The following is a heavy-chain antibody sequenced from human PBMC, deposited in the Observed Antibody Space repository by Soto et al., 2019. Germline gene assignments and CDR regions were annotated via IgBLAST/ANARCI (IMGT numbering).Heavy chain of an antibody. Sequence: QVQLVQSGSESMQPGASVKVSCKGSGYNFNSHSINWLRQAPGQGLEWMGWVTGYDGNANYAQSFQGRVTMTTDTSTNTAYMDLRRLSSDDTAVYYCARTTHEEPTFDYWGQGTLVTVSS. CDR2: VTGYDGNA. CDR3: ARTTHEEPTFDY. J-gene: IGHJ4*02. D-gene: IGHD1-26*01. CDR1: GYNFNSHS. V-gene: IGHV1-18*01.